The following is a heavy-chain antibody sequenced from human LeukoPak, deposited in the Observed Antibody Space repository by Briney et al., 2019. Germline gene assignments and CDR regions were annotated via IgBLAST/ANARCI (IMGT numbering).Heavy chain of an antibody. CDR3: AKDIWDYYDSSGSKPQAFDI. CDR1: GFTFSSYG. V-gene: IGHV3-9*01. CDR2: ISWNSGSI. Sequence: QPGGSLRLSCAASGFTFSSYGMHWVRQAPGKGLEWVSGISWNSGSIGYADSVKGRFTISRDNAKNSLYLQMNSLRAEDTALYYCAKDIWDYYDSSGSKPQAFDIWGQGTVVTVSS. D-gene: IGHD3-22*01. J-gene: IGHJ3*02.